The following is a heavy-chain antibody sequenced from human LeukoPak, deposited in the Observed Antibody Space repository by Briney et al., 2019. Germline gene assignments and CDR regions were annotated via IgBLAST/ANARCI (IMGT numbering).Heavy chain of an antibody. Sequence: PSETLSLTCTVSGGSISSYYWSGIRQPPGKGLEWIGYIYHSGSTNYNPSLKSRVTISVDTSKNQFSLKLSSVTAADTAVYYCAKDDGSRSYSVYWGQGTLVTVSS. J-gene: IGHJ4*02. CDR1: GGSISSYY. CDR3: AKDDGSRSYSVY. CDR2: IYHSGST. D-gene: IGHD1-26*01. V-gene: IGHV4-59*01.